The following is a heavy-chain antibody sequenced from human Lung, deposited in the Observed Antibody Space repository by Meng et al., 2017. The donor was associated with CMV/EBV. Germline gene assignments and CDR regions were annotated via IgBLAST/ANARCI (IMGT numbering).Heavy chain of an antibody. Sequence: QVQLQESVPGLVKPSGTLSLTCAVSGGSLSSSNWWSWVRQPPGKGLEWIGEIYHSGSTNYNPSLKSRVTISVDKSKNQFSLKLSSVTAADTAVYYCASFPPPGKQWLVTDYWGQGTLVTVSS. CDR2: IYHSGST. J-gene: IGHJ4*02. V-gene: IGHV4-4*02. CDR1: GGSLSSSNW. CDR3: ASFPPPGKQWLVTDY. D-gene: IGHD6-19*01.